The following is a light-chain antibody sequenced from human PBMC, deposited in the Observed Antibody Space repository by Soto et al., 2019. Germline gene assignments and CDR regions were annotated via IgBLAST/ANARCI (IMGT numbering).Light chain of an antibody. V-gene: IGKV1-9*01. CDR2: GAS. CDR1: QGVSSY. CDR3: QQVNSYPLT. J-gene: IGKJ5*01. Sequence: DIQLTQSPSSLSASVGDRVTITCRASQGVSSYVDWYQQKPGKPPKLLIYGASTLQSGVTSRFSGGASGTEFTLTINRLQPEDFATYYCQQVNSYPLTFGQGTRLDI.